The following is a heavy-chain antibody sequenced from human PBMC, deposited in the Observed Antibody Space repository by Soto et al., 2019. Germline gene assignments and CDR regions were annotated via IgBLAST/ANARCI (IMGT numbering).Heavy chain of an antibody. V-gene: IGHV3-23*01. Sequence: EVQLLEYGGGLVQPGGSLRLSCAASGFTFNTFEMSWVRQAPGRGLEWVSFISTDSSRAYYADAVKGRFTISRDNSKHTLYLQMNSLTAEDTAVYACVKGGWLDFWGPGTLSPSPQ. CDR1: GFTFNTFE. D-gene: IGHD3-16*01. J-gene: IGHJ5*01. CDR3: VKGGWLDF. CDR2: ISTDSSRA.